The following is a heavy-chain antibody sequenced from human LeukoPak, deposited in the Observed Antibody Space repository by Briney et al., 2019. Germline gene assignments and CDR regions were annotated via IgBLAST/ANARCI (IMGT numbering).Heavy chain of an antibody. V-gene: IGHV3-30*02. CDR2: IRYDGSNK. CDR1: GFTFSSYG. CDR3: AKVKVNYYDSTSYFDY. J-gene: IGHJ4*02. Sequence: GGSLRLSCAASGFTFSSYGMHWVRQAPGKGLEWVAFIRYDGSNKYYADSVKGRFTISRDNSKNTLYLQMNSLRAEDSAVYYCAKVKVNYYDSTSYFDYWGQGTLVTVSS. D-gene: IGHD3-22*01.